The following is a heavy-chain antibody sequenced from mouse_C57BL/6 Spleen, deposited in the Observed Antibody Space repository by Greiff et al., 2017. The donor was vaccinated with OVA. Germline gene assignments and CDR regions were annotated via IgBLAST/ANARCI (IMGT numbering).Heavy chain of an antibody. CDR1: GFSLTSYG. Sequence: QVQLQQSGPGLVQPSQSLSITCTVSGFSLTSYGVHWVRQSPGKGLEWLGVIWSGGSTDYNAAFISRLSISKDNSKSQVIFKMNSLQADDTAIYYCARNRDDGYYVGYAMDYWGQGTSVTVSS. D-gene: IGHD2-3*01. CDR3: ARNRDDGYYVGYAMDY. CDR2: IWSGGST. J-gene: IGHJ4*01. V-gene: IGHV2-2*01.